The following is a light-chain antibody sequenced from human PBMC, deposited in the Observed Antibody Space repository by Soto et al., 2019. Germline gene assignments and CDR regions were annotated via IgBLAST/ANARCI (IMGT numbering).Light chain of an antibody. CDR2: ATS. CDR3: QQYNNWPLT. Sequence: EIVMTQSPATLSVSPGERATLSCRASHRVSSYLAWYQQKPGQAPRLLIYATSTRATGLPARFSGSGSGTEFTLTISSLQSEDFAVYYCQQYNNWPLTFGGGTKVEIK. V-gene: IGKV3-15*01. J-gene: IGKJ4*01. CDR1: HRVSSY.